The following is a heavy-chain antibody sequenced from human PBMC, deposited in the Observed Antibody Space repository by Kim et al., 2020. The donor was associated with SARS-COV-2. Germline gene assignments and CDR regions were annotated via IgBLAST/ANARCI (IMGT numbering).Heavy chain of an antibody. Sequence: SETLSLTCAVYGGSFSGYYWSWIRQPPGKGLEWIGEINHSGSTNYNPSLKSRVTISVDTSKNQFSLKLSSVTAADTAVYYCARGRGRVYYYYYGMDVWGQGTTVTVSS. J-gene: IGHJ6*02. V-gene: IGHV4-34*01. D-gene: IGHD3-10*01. CDR1: GGSFSGYY. CDR3: ARGRGRVYYYYYGMDV. CDR2: INHSGST.